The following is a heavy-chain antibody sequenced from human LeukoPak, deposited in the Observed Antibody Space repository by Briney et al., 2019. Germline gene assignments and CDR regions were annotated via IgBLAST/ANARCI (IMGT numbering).Heavy chain of an antibody. CDR2: IYSGGTT. CDR3: ARDGYGYNYMDV. D-gene: IGHD1-1*01. V-gene: IGHV3-53*01. Sequence: PGGSLRLSCAASGFTVSSNFLSGVSQAPGKGLEWVSVIYSGGTTYYADSVRGRFTISGDNSKNTLYLQMNSLRAEDTAVYYCARDGYGYNYMDVWGKGTTVTVSS. J-gene: IGHJ6*03. CDR1: GFTVSSNF.